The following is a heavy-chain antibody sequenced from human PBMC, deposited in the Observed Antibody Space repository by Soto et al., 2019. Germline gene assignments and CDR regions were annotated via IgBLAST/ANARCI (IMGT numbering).Heavy chain of an antibody. CDR2: ISSRSGTL. J-gene: IGHJ4*02. CDR1: GFTFSDYS. V-gene: IGHV3-48*01. CDR3: ARSPAGYGDL. D-gene: IGHD5-12*01. Sequence: EVQLVEFGGGLVQPGGSLRLSCAASGFTFSDYSMNWVRQAPGKGLEWVSYISSRSGTLYYADSVKGRFTISRDNAKNSLYLQRNSLRAEDTAGYYCARSPAGYGDLWGQGTLVTVSS.